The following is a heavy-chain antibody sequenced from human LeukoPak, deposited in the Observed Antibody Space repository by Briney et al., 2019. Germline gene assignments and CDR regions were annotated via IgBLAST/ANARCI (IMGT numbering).Heavy chain of an antibody. CDR3: ARWEQLDY. Sequence: ASVKVSCKASGYTYTSYYIHWVRQAPGQGLEWMRIINPSGGSTSYAQKFQGRVTMTRDTSTSTVYMELSSLRSEDMAVYYCARWEQLDYWGQGTLVTVSS. CDR2: INPSGGST. J-gene: IGHJ4*02. CDR1: GYTYTSYY. V-gene: IGHV1-46*01. D-gene: IGHD1-26*01.